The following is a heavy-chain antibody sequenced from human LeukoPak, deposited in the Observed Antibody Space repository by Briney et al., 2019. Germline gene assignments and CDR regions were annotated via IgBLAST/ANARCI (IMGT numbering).Heavy chain of an antibody. CDR3: AREIGYSSGWPTYYFDY. D-gene: IGHD6-19*01. CDR2: IKQDGSEK. Sequence: GGSLRLSCAASGFTFSSYWMSWVRQAPGKGLEWVANIKQDGSEKYYVDSVKGRLTISRDNAKNSLYLQMNSLRAEDTAVYYCAREIGYSSGWPTYYFDYWGQGTLVTVSS. CDR1: GFTFSSYW. J-gene: IGHJ4*02. V-gene: IGHV3-7*01.